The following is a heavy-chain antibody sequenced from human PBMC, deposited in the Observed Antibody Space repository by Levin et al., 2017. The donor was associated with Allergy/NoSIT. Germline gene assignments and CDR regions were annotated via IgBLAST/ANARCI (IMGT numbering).Heavy chain of an antibody. CDR2: IWYDGSNK. V-gene: IGHV3-33*01. D-gene: IGHD1-26*01. CDR3: ARGHHSGSYHGWFDP. J-gene: IGHJ5*02. CDR1: GFTFSSYG. Sequence: HPGGSLRLSCAASGFTFSSYGMHWVRQAPGKGLEWVAVIWYDGSNKYYADSVKGRFTISRDNSKNTLYLQMNSLRAEDTAVYYCARGHHSGSYHGWFDPWGQGTLVTVSS.